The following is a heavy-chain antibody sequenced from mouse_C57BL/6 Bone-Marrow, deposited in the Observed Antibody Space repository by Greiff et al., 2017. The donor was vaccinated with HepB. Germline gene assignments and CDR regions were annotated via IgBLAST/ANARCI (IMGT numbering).Heavy chain of an antibody. CDR3: TSPVFAY. CDR1: GFTFSSYA. Sequence: EVKLMESGEGLVKPGGSLKLSCAASGFTFSSYAMSWVRQTPDKRLGWVAYISSGGDYIYYADTVKGRFTISRDNARNTLYLQMSSLMSEDTAMYYCTSPVFAYWGQGTLVTVSA. V-gene: IGHV5-9-1*02. CDR2: ISSGGDYI. J-gene: IGHJ3*01.